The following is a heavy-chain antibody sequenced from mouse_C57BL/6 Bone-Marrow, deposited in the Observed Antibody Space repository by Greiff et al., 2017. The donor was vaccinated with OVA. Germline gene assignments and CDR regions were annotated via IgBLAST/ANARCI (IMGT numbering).Heavy chain of an antibody. J-gene: IGHJ2*01. CDR3: ALTSHFDY. D-gene: IGHD4-1*01. CDR1: GYTFTDYE. CDR2: IDPETGGT. Sequence: VQLQQSGAELVRPGASVTLSCKASGYTFTDYEMHWVKQTPVHGLEWIGAIDPETGGTAYNQKFKGKAILTADKSSSTAYMQLSSLTTEDSAIYYCALTSHFDYWGQGTTLTVSS. V-gene: IGHV1-15*01.